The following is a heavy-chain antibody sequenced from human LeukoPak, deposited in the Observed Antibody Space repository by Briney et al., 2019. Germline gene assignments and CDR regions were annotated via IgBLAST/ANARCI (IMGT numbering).Heavy chain of an antibody. CDR1: GGSFSDYY. D-gene: IGHD6-19*01. J-gene: IGHJ4*02. CDR3: ARSSSGWYYFDY. V-gene: IGHV4-59*01. CDR2: MYYSGST. Sequence: KPSETLSLTCAVYGGSFSDYYWIWIRQPPGKGLEWIGYMYYSGSTNYNHSLKSRVTISVDTSKNQFSLKLSSVTAADTAVYYCARSSSGWYYFDYWGQGTLVTVSS.